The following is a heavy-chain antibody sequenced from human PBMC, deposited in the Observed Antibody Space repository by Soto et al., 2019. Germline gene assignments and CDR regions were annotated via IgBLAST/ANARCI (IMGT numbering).Heavy chain of an antibody. CDR2: IKQDGSEK. V-gene: IGHV3-7*01. D-gene: IGHD2-2*01. CDR1: GFTFSSYW. CDR3: ARDRDIVVVPAAALERGRDYSGMDV. Sequence: GGSLRLSCAASGFTFSSYWMSWVRQAPGKGLEWVANIKQDGSEKYYVDSVKGRFTISRDNAKNSLYLQMNSLRAEDTAVYYCARDRDIVVVPAAALERGRDYSGMDVWGQGTTVTVSS. J-gene: IGHJ6*02.